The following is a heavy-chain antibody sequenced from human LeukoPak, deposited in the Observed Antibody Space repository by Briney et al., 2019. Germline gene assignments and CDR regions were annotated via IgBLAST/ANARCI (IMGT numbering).Heavy chain of an antibody. Sequence: ASVKVSCKASGYTFTGCYMHWVRQAPGQGLEWMGWINPNSGGTNYAEKFQGRVTMTRDTSISTAYMELSRLRSDDTAVYYCARDRDAWLQSSKSFDYWGQGTLVTVSS. CDR2: INPNSGGT. J-gene: IGHJ4*02. CDR3: ARDRDAWLQSSKSFDY. D-gene: IGHD5-24*01. V-gene: IGHV1-2*02. CDR1: GYTFTGCY.